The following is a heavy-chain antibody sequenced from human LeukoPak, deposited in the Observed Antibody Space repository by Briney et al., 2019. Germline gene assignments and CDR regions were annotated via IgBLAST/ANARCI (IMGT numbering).Heavy chain of an antibody. CDR1: GFTFSSYW. V-gene: IGHV3-7*01. D-gene: IGHD6-19*01. J-gene: IGHJ3*02. CDR3: ARDLSRQWLARGAFDI. Sequence: PGGSLRLSCAASGFTFSSYWMSWVRQAPGKGLEWVANIKQDGSEKYYVDSVKGRFTISRDNAKNSLYLQMNSLRAEDTAVYYCARDLSRQWLARGAFDIWGQGTMVTVSS. CDR2: IKQDGSEK.